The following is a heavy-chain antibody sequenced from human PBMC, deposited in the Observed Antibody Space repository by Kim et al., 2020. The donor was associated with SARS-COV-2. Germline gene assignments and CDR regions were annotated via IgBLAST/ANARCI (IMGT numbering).Heavy chain of an antibody. CDR3: ARGDYYDSSGYFVAFDY. Sequence: VKGRFTISRDNAKNSLYLQMNSLRDEDTAVYYCARGDYYDSSGYFVAFDYWGQGTLVTVSS. V-gene: IGHV3-48*02. J-gene: IGHJ4*02. D-gene: IGHD3-22*01.